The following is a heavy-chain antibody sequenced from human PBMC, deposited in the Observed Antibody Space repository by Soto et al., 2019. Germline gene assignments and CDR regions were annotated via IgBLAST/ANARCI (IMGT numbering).Heavy chain of an antibody. J-gene: IGHJ1*01. Sequence: VASVKVSCKASGGTFSSYAISWVRQAPGQGLEWMGGIIPIFGTANYAQKFQGRVTITADESTSTAYMELSSLRSEDTAVYYCARDDSSGYYYPAKYFQHWGQGTLVTVSS. CDR1: GGTFSSYA. CDR2: IIPIFGTA. D-gene: IGHD3-22*01. V-gene: IGHV1-69*13. CDR3: ARDDSSGYYYPAKYFQH.